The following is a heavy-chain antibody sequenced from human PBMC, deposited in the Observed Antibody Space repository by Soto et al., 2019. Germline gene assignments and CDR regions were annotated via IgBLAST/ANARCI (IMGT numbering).Heavy chain of an antibody. V-gene: IGHV3-30-3*01. Sequence: GGTLRLSCAASGFTFSSYAMHWVRQAPGKGLEWVAVISYDGSNKYYADSVKGRFTISRDNSKNTLYLQMNSLRAEDTAVYYCARDPLPDTYYYDSSGYYYSGHYYYGMDVWGQGTTVTVSS. CDR3: ARDPLPDTYYYDSSGYYYSGHYYYGMDV. CDR1: GFTFSSYA. D-gene: IGHD3-22*01. CDR2: ISYDGSNK. J-gene: IGHJ6*02.